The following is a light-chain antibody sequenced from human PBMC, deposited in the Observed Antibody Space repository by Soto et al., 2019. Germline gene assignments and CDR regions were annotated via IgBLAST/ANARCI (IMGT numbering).Light chain of an antibody. Sequence: QSVLTQPPSASGTPGQRVTIACSGSSSNIGSTTVKWYQQLPGTAPKLLNYNNNKRPSGVPDRFSGSKAGTSASLAISGLQCEDEADYYCAAWDDSLNGVVFGGGTKLTVL. CDR3: AAWDDSLNGVV. J-gene: IGLJ3*02. V-gene: IGLV1-44*01. CDR2: NNN. CDR1: SSNIGSTT.